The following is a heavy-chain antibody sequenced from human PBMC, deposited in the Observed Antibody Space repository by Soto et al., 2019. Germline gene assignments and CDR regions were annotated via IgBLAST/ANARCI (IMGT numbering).Heavy chain of an antibody. CDR2: IIPIFGTA. D-gene: IGHD5-12*01. CDR3: ASTVDIVATDDYGDNR. Sequence: SVKVSCKASGGTFSSYAISWVRQAPGQGLEWMGGIIPIFGTANYAQKFQGRVTITADESTSTAYMELSSLRSEDTAVYYCASTVDIVATDDYGDNRWGQGTLVTVSS. J-gene: IGHJ5*02. V-gene: IGHV1-69*13. CDR1: GGTFSSYA.